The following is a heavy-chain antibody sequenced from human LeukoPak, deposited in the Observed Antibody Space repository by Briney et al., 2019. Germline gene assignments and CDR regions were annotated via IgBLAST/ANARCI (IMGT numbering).Heavy chain of an antibody. V-gene: IGHV3-23*01. J-gene: IGHJ5*02. CDR1: GFTFSSYA. Sequence: GGSLRLSCAASGFTFSSYAMSWVRQAPGKGLEWVSAISGSGGSTYYADSVKGRFTISRDNSKNTLYLQMNSLRAEDTAVYYCARVRRRFGEFDPWGQGTLVTVSS. CDR3: ARVRRRFGEFDP. CDR2: ISGSGGST. D-gene: IGHD3-10*01.